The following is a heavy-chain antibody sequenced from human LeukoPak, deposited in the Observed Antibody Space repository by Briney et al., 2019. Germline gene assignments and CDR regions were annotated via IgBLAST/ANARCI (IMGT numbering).Heavy chain of an antibody. CDR3: ARDCIGCHGFDS. D-gene: IGHD1-26*01. Sequence: ASVKVSCKASGYNFFSYGITWVRQAPGPGLEWMGWVSAYADNTNYVQKFRGRVTMTTDTSTSTAYMELRSLRSDDTAVYYCARDCIGCHGFDSWGQGTLVTVSS. V-gene: IGHV1-18*01. J-gene: IGHJ4*02. CDR2: VSAYADNT. CDR1: GYNFFSYG.